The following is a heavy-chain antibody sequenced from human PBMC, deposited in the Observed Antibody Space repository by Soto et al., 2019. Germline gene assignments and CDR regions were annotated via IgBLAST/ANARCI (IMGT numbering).Heavy chain of an antibody. CDR2: ISGSTSGT. CDR1: GFAFSSYA. CDR3: SKDRGFIAHFDY. J-gene: IGHJ4*02. D-gene: IGHD3-16*02. V-gene: IGHV3-23*01. Sequence: GGSLRLSCAASGFAFSSYAMSCVRQAPGKGLEWVSSISGSTSGTYYADAVKGRFTISRDNSNNTLYLQMNSLSAEDTAVYYCSKDRGFIAHFDYWGQGALVTVS.